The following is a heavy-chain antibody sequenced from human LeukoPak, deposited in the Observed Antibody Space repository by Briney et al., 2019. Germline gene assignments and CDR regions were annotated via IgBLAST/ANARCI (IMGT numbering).Heavy chain of an antibody. J-gene: IGHJ4*02. CDR3: ARDVVATIRYYFDY. D-gene: IGHD5-12*01. CDR2: ISYDGSNA. CDR1: GFTFSSYA. Sequence: GGSLRLSCAASGFTFSSYAMHWVRQTPDKGLEWVAVISYDGSNAYYADSVKGRFAISRDNSKNTLYLQMNSLRAEDTAAYYCARDVVATIRYYFDYWGQGALVTVSS. V-gene: IGHV3-30*09.